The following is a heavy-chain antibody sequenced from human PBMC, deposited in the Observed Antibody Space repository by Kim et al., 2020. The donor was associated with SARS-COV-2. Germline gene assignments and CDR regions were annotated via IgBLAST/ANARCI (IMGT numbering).Heavy chain of an antibody. Sequence: SETLSLTCTVSGGSISSGGYYWSWIRQHPGKGLEWIGYIYYSGSTYYNPSLKSRVTISVDTSKNQFSLKLSPVTAADTAVYYCARDRSVTTTDYYYYYGMDVWGQGTAVTISS. V-gene: IGHV4-31*03. CDR2: IYYSGST. CDR3: ARDRSVTTTDYYYYYGMDV. J-gene: IGHJ6*02. D-gene: IGHD4-17*01. CDR1: GGSISSGGYY.